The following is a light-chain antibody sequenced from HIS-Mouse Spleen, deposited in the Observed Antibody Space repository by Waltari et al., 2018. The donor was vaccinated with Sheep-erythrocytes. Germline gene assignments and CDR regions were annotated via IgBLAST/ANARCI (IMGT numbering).Light chain of an antibody. J-gene: IGLJ3*02. CDR3: CSYAGSSTPWV. CDR2: EGS. CDR1: SSDVGSYNL. Sequence: QSALTQPASVSGSPGQSITISCTGTSSDVGSYNLVSWYQHHPGKAPKLMIYEGSKRPSGVSHRFSGSKSGNTASLTISGLQAEDEADYYCCSYAGSSTPWVFGGGTKLTVL. V-gene: IGLV2-23*01.